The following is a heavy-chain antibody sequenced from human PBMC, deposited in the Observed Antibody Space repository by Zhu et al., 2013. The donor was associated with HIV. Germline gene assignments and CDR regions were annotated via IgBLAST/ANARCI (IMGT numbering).Heavy chain of an antibody. Sequence: QVQLVQSGAEVKKPGASVKVSCKASGYSFTTYAMHWVRQAPGQGLEWMGIIHTSTGGTTYAQKFQGRVFMTRDTSTSTVYMVLSGLRSEDTAVYYCAKDVDPGDGFDIWGQGTSVTVSP. CDR3: AKDVDPGDGFDI. CDR1: GYSFTTYA. J-gene: IGHJ3*02. V-gene: IGHV1-46*01. D-gene: IGHD5-12*01. CDR2: IHTSTGGT.